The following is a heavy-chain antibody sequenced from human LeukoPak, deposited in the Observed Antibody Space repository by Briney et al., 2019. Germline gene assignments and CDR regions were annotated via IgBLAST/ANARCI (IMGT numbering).Heavy chain of an antibody. D-gene: IGHD2-2*01. Sequence: GASVKVSFKASGYTFTSYGISWVRQAPGQGLEWMGWISAYNGNTNYAQKLQGRVTMTTDTSTSTAYMELRSLRSDDTAVYYCARDPGYCSSTSCLPGAPIDYWGQGTLVTVSS. J-gene: IGHJ4*02. CDR3: ARDPGYCSSTSCLPGAPIDY. CDR1: GYTFTSYG. V-gene: IGHV1-18*01. CDR2: ISAYNGNT.